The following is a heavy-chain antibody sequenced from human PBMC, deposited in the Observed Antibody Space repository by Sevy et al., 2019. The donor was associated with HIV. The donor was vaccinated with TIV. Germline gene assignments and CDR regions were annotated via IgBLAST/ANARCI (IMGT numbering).Heavy chain of an antibody. CDR3: ASPLRPYTNNWPYYYYYGMDV. Sequence: GGSLRLSCADSGFTFSDYAMSWVRQAPGKGLEWVSAISTSGANTFYADSVKGRFTISRDNSKNTLYLQMDSLRTEDAAVYYCASPLRPYTNNWPYYYYYGMDVWGQGTTVTVSS. CDR1: GFTFSDYA. J-gene: IGHJ6*02. V-gene: IGHV3-23*01. D-gene: IGHD1-1*01. CDR2: ISTSGANT.